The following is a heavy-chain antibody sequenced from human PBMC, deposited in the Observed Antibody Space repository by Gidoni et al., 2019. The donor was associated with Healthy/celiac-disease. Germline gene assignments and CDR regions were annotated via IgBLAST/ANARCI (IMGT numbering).Heavy chain of an antibody. Sequence: EVQLVESGGGLVQPGRSLRLSCAASGFPFDDYAMPWVRQAPGQGLEWVSGISWNSGSIGYADSVKGRFTISRDNAKNSLYLQMNSLRAEDTALYYCAKDISLYSDAFDIWGQGTMVTVSS. CDR1: GFPFDDYA. CDR3: AKDISLYSDAFDI. J-gene: IGHJ3*02. D-gene: IGHD2-2*02. V-gene: IGHV3-9*01. CDR2: ISWNSGSI.